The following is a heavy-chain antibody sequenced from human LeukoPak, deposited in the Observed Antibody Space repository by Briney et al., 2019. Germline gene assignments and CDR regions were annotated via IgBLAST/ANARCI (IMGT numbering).Heavy chain of an antibody. D-gene: IGHD1-14*01. CDR2: ISSSSSTI. J-gene: IGHJ3*02. V-gene: IGHV3-48*02. CDR3: ASSIMRSFNI. Sequence: GGSLRLSCAASGFTFSSYSMNWVRQAPGQGLEWVSYISSSSSTIYYADSVKGRFTISRDNAKNSLYLKLNSLRDEDTAVYYCASSIMRSFNIWGHGTMVTVSS. CDR1: GFTFSSYS.